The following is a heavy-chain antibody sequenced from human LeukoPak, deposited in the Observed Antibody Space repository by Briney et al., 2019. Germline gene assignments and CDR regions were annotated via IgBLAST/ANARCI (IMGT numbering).Heavy chain of an antibody. V-gene: IGHV3-48*02. CDR2: ISSSSSTI. CDR1: GFTFSSYS. D-gene: IGHD6-6*01. J-gene: IGHJ3*02. Sequence: GGSLRLSCAVSGFTFSSYSMNWVRQAPGKGLEWVSYISSSSSTIFYADSVEGRFTISRDNAKNSLFLQMNSLRDEDTAVYYCARGVYSSSAGAFDIWGQGTMVTVSS. CDR3: ARGVYSSSAGAFDI.